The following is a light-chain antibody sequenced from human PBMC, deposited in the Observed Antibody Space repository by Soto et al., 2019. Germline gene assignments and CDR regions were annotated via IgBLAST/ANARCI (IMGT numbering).Light chain of an antibody. J-gene: IGKJ1*01. CDR2: GAS. CDR3: HQYGSSTWT. CDR1: QSVKSDY. Sequence: EIVLTQSPGTLSLSPGERATLSCRASQSVKSDYLAWYQQKPGQAPRLLIYGASNRATGIPDRFSGSGSGTDITLTISRLEPEDFAVYYCHQYGSSTWTFGQGNKMEIK. V-gene: IGKV3-20*01.